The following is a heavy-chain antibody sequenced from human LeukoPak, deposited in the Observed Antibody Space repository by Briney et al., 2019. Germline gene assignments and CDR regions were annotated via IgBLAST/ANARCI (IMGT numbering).Heavy chain of an antibody. Sequence: GESLKISCKGSGYSFTSYWIGWVRQMPGKGLEWMGIIYPGDSDTRYSPSFQGQVTISADKSISTAYLQWSSLKASDTAMYYCARQSSYCGGDCYSEYWGQGTLVTVSS. CDR3: ARQSSYCGGDCYSEY. V-gene: IGHV5-51*01. CDR1: GYSFTSYW. J-gene: IGHJ4*02. CDR2: IYPGDSDT. D-gene: IGHD2-21*02.